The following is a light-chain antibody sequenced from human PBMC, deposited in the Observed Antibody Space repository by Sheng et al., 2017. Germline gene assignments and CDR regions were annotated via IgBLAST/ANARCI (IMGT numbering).Light chain of an antibody. Sequence: DIQMTQSPSSLSRLSETGITISCRASQRISNYLTWYQHKSGEAPRLLVYGATTLHSGVPSRFSGGGSETDFTLTISNLQPEDFATYFCQQTFSTLTFGGGTKVEI. V-gene: IGKV1-39*01. J-gene: IGKJ4*01. CDR1: QRISNY. CDR3: QQTFSTLT. CDR2: GAT.